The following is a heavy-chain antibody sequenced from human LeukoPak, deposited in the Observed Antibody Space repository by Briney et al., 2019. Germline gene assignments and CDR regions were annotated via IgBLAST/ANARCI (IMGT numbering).Heavy chain of an antibody. J-gene: IGHJ4*02. V-gene: IGHV1-2*04. D-gene: IGHD6-19*01. Sequence: GRSLRLSCAASGFTFSSYAMHWVRQAPGQGLEWMGWINPNSGGTNYAQKFQGWVTMTRGTSISTAYMELSRLRSDDTAVYYCARGVPGYSSGWYAYWGQGTLVTVSS. CDR2: INPNSGGT. CDR1: GFTFSSYA. CDR3: ARGVPGYSSGWYAY.